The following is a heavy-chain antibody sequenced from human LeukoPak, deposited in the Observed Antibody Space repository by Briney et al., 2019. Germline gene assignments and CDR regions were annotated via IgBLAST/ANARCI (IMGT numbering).Heavy chain of an antibody. J-gene: IGHJ5*02. D-gene: IGHD6-19*01. CDR3: ARVRGYSSGWYAVWFDP. CDR1: GGTFSSYA. Sequence: ASVKVSCKASGGTFSSYAISWVRQAPGQGLEWMGGIIPIFGTANYAQKFQGRVTITADKSTSTAYMELSSLRSEDTAVYYCARVRGYSSGWYAVWFDPWGQGTLVTVSP. V-gene: IGHV1-69*06. CDR2: IIPIFGTA.